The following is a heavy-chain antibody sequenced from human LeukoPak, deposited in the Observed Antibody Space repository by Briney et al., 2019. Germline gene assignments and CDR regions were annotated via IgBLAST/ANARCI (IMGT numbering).Heavy chain of an antibody. CDR3: ARIPLNYDYVWGSFRPGYYFDY. D-gene: IGHD3-16*02. Sequence: GGSLRLSCAASGFTFSNYEINWVRQAPGKGLEWVSYISSSGSTIYYADSVKGRFTISRDNAENSLYLQMNSLRAEDTAVYYCARIPLNYDYVWGSFRPGYYFDYWGQGTLVTVSS. CDR2: ISSSGSTI. V-gene: IGHV3-48*03. CDR1: GFTFSNYE. J-gene: IGHJ4*02.